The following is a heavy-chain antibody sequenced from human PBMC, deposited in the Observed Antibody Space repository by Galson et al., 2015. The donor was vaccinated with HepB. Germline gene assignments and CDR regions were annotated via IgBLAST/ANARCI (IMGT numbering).Heavy chain of an antibody. CDR3: ARDWGYSSSWYGDY. J-gene: IGHJ4*02. CDR1: GYTFTSYG. CDR2: ISAYNGNT. D-gene: IGHD6-13*01. Sequence: SVKVSCKASGYTFTSYGISWVRQAPGQGLEWMGWISAYNGNTNYAQKLQGRVTMTTDTSTGTAYMELRSLRSDDTAVYYCARDWGYSSSWYGDYWGQGALVTVSS. V-gene: IGHV1-18*01.